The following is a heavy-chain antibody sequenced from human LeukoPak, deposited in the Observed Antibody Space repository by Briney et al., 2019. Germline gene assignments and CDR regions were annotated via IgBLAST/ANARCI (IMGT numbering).Heavy chain of an antibody. Sequence: GGSLRLSCAASGFSFSSDAMSWVRQSPGKGLEWVSAISGRGVNIYNADSVKGRFTISRDISRTTLYLQMNSLRAEDTAVYYCAKESFYYDTTGYKAYYFDYWGQGTLVTVSS. CDR2: ISGRGVNI. D-gene: IGHD3-22*01. CDR1: GFSFSSDA. CDR3: AKESFYYDTTGYKAYYFDY. V-gene: IGHV3-23*01. J-gene: IGHJ4*02.